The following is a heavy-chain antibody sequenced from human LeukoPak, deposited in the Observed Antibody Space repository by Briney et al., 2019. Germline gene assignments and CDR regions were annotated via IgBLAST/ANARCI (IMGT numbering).Heavy chain of an antibody. V-gene: IGHV4-34*01. J-gene: IGHJ5*02. Sequence: PSETLSLTCAVYGGSFSGYYWSWIRQPPGKGLEWIGEINHSGSTNYNPSLKSRVTISVDTSKNQFSLKLSSVTAAVTAVYYCAREGIAAAYNNWFDPWGQGTLVTVSS. CDR3: AREGIAAAYNNWFDP. D-gene: IGHD6-13*01. CDR2: INHSGST. CDR1: GGSFSGYY.